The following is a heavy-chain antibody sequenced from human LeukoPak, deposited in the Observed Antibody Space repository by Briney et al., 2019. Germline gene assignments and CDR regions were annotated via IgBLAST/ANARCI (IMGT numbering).Heavy chain of an antibody. Sequence: QPGGSLRLSCAASGLTFRNYAMSWVRQAPGKGLEWVSVICANDGNTYYADAVKDRFTISRDNSKDTLYLQMDSLRAEDTAVYYCAKGSGSSCYSPCDYWGQGILVTVSS. CDR3: AKGSGSSCYSPCDY. J-gene: IGHJ4*02. D-gene: IGHD2-15*01. V-gene: IGHV3-23*01. CDR1: GLTFRNYA. CDR2: ICANDGNT.